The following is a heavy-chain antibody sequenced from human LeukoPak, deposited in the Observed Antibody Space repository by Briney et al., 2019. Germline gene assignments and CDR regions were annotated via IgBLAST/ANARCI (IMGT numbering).Heavy chain of an antibody. V-gene: IGHV1-2*02. J-gene: IGHJ3*02. D-gene: IGHD3-22*01. Sequence: ASVKVSCKASGYTFTGYYMHWVRQAPGQGLEWMGWINPNSGGTNYAQKFQGRVTMTRDTSISTAYMELSRLRSDDTAVYYCARDAFYDGSGYYPFVFDIWGQGTVVTVSS. CDR2: INPNSGGT. CDR3: ARDAFYDGSGYYPFVFDI. CDR1: GYTFTGYY.